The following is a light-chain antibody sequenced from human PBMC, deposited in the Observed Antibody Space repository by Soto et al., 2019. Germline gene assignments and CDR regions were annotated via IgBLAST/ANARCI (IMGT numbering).Light chain of an antibody. J-gene: IGKJ5*01. Sequence: DNMLTQSPATLSLSQGERATLSCRASQSLTNSFIAWYQQRPGQAPRLRIYDTSSRASGIPDRFSGSGSGTDFTLTISRLQTEDFAVFYCQQYGTSVVIFGQGTLLEIK. CDR2: DTS. CDR1: QSLTNSF. CDR3: QQYGTSVVI. V-gene: IGKV3-20*01.